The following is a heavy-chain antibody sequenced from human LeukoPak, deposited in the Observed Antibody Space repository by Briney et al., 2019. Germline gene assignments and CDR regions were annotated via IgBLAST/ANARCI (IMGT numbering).Heavy chain of an antibody. CDR3: ARVTGRKDTNYYFDY. CDR2: ISSSGSTI. Sequence: GGSLRLSCAASGFTFSDYYMSWIRQAPGKELEWVSYISSSGSTIYYADSVKGRFTISRDNAKNSLYLQMNSLRAEDTAVYYCARVTGRKDTNYYFDYWGQGTLVTVSS. D-gene: IGHD2-15*01. CDR1: GFTFSDYY. J-gene: IGHJ4*02. V-gene: IGHV3-11*01.